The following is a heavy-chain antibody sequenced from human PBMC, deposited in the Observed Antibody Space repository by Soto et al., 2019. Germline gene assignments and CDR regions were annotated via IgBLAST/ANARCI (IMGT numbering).Heavy chain of an antibody. CDR2: ISPYNGNT. J-gene: IGHJ4*02. CDR1: GYTFTSSG. V-gene: IGHV1-18*01. Sequence: QVQLVQSGAEVKKPGASVEVSCKTSGYTFTSSGISWVRQAPGQGLEWMGWISPYNGNTNYAQKFQGRVTLTTDTSTSTAYMELRSLRSDDTAVYYCARDRDYYDSSGYWVQGTLVTVSS. CDR3: ARDRDYYDSSGY. D-gene: IGHD3-22*01.